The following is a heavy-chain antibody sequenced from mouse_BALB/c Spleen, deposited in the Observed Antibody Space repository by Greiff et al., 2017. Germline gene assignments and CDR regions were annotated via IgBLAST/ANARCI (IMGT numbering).Heavy chain of an antibody. CDR2: ISSGSSTI. V-gene: IGHV5-17*02. Sequence: DVKLVESGGGLVQPGGSRKLSCAASGFTFSSFGMHWVRQAPEKGLEWVAYISSGSSTIYYADTVKGRFTISRDNPKNTLFLQMTSLRSEDTAMYYCARDLRNAMDYWGQGTSVTVSS. CDR1: GFTFSSFG. J-gene: IGHJ4*01. D-gene: IGHD5-1*01. CDR3: ARDLRNAMDY.